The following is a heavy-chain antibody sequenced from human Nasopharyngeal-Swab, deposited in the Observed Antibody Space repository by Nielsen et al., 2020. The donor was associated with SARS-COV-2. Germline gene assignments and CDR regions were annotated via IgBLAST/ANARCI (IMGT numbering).Heavy chain of an antibody. CDR3: ARAYDYVWGSYRYKLDSFDI. Sequence: SETLSLTCTVSGGSISSYYWSWIRQPPGKGLEWIGYIYYSGSTNYNPSLKSRVTISVDTSKNQFSLKLSSVTAADTAVYYCARAYDYVWGSYRYKLDSFDIWGQGTMVIVSS. CDR1: GGSISSYY. CDR2: IYYSGST. D-gene: IGHD3-16*02. V-gene: IGHV4-59*13. J-gene: IGHJ3*02.